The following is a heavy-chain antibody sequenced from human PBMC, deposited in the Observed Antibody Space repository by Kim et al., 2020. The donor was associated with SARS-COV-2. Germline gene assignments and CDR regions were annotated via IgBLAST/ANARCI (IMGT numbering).Heavy chain of an antibody. CDR2: IRGSGGST. CDR1: GFTFSSYA. J-gene: IGHJ4*02. Sequence: GGSLRLSCAASGFTFSSYAMSWVRQAPGKGLEWVSAIRGSGGSTYYADSVKGRFTISRDTSKNTLYLQMNSLRAEDTAVYYCAKDRFGYGDYDDYWGQGTLVTVSS. CDR3: AKDRFGYGDYDDY. V-gene: IGHV3-23*01. D-gene: IGHD4-17*01.